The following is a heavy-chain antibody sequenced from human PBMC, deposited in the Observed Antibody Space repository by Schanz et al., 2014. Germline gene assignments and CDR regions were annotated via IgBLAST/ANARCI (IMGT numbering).Heavy chain of an antibody. D-gene: IGHD5-18*01. Sequence: QVQLVQSGAEVKKPGASVKVSCKASGYTFTSYSIHWVRQAPGQGLEWMGWINVGNGNMKYSQKFQGRVTITRDTSASTAYMELTSLRSDDTALYYCTRGGYSYALSAFDIWGQGTMVTVSP. CDR3: TRGGYSYALSAFDI. CDR2: INVGNGNM. CDR1: GYTFTSYS. V-gene: IGHV1-3*01. J-gene: IGHJ3*02.